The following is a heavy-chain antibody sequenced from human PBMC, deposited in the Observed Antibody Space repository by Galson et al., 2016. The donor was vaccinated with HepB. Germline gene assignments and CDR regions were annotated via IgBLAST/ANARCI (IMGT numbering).Heavy chain of an antibody. CDR1: GFTFSRYT. J-gene: IGHJ5*02. D-gene: IGHD4-17*01. CDR3: ARNPDYGDYVRWFDP. CDR2: ISRSSGAL. V-gene: IGHV3-48*02. Sequence: SLRLSCAASGFTFSRYTMNWVRQAPGKGLEWVSSISRSSGALNYADSVKGRFTISRDNVKNSVSLQMNSLRDEDTAVYYCARNPDYGDYVRWFDPWGQGTLVTVSS.